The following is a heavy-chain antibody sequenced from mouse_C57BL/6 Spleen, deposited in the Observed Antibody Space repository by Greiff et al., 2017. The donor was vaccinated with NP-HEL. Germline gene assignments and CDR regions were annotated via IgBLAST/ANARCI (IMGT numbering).Heavy chain of an antibody. J-gene: IGHJ2*01. V-gene: IGHV7-1*01. D-gene: IGHD6-1*01. Sequence: EVQGVESGGGLVQSGRSLRLSCATSGFTFSDFYMEWVRQAPGKGLEWIAASRNKANDYTTEYSASVKGRFIVSRDTSQSILYLQMNALRAEDTAIYYCARDSPLGGDFDYWGQGTTLTVSS. CDR3: ARDSPLGGDFDY. CDR2: SRNKANDYTT. CDR1: GFTFSDFY.